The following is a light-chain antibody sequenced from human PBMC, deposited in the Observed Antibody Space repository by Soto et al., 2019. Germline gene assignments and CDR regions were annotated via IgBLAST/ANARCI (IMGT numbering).Light chain of an antibody. Sequence: DIQMTQSPSSLSASVGDRVTITSWAIQSISSYLHWYQQKPGKAPKLLIYSASSLQSGVPSRFSGSGSGTDSSLTISRLEPEDFAVYYCQQYGSLVPGLTFGGGTKVDIK. J-gene: IGKJ4*01. CDR3: QQYGSLVPGLT. V-gene: IGKV1-39*01. CDR1: QSISSY. CDR2: SAS.